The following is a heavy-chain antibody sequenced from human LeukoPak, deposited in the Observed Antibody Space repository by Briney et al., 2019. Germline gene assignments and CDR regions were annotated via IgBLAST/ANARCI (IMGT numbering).Heavy chain of an antibody. CDR1: GFTFSTYG. J-gene: IGHJ4*02. V-gene: IGHV3-33*01. Sequence: YPGRSLRLSCAASGFTFSTYGMPWVRQAPGKGLEWVADIWYDGSNKYYADSVKGRFTISRDNSKNTLYLQMNSLRAEDTGVYYCARGGNWNYIDYWGQGTLVTVSS. CDR3: ARGGNWNYIDY. CDR2: IWYDGSNK. D-gene: IGHD1-1*01.